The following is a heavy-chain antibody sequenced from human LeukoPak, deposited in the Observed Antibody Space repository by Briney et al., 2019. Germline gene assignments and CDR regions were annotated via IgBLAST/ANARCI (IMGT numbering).Heavy chain of an antibody. V-gene: IGHV3-7*01. CDR3: ARDPSRGYTYGYGDY. CDR2: IKQDGTEK. CDR1: GFSFSSYW. J-gene: IGHJ4*02. Sequence: PGGSLRLSCAASGFSFSSYWMNWFRQPPGKGLEWVANIKQDGTEKYYVDSAKGRFTISRDNAKKSLYLQMNSLRAEDTGVYYCARDPSRGYTYGYGDYWGQGILVTVSS. D-gene: IGHD5-18*01.